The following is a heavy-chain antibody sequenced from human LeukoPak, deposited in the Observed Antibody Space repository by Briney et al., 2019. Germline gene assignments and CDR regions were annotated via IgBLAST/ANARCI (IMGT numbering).Heavy chain of an antibody. Sequence: GSLRLSCAASGFTFNNAYMCWVRQAPGKGLEWVGRIKSKVDGGTTDYGAPVKGRFTISRDDSRNTLYLQMNSLKTEDTAVYYCTTDAGYTSRWYNYWGQGTLVSVSS. CDR2: IKSKVDGGTT. V-gene: IGHV3-15*01. CDR3: TTDAGYTSRWYNY. J-gene: IGHJ4*02. CDR1: GFTFNNAY. D-gene: IGHD6-13*01.